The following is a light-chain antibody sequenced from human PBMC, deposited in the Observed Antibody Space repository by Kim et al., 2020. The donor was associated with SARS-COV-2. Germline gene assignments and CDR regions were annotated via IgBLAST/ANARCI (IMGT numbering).Light chain of an antibody. CDR1: SSNLGTGYE. Sequence: QSVLTQPPSVSGAPGQRVTISCTGSSSNLGTGYEVQWYQHLPGTAPKLLIYGDNNRPSGVPDRFTGSRSGTSASLAITGLQAEDEADYYCQSYDTSLSAWVFGGGSKLTVL. CDR2: GDN. J-gene: IGLJ3*02. CDR3: QSYDTSLSAWV. V-gene: IGLV1-40*01.